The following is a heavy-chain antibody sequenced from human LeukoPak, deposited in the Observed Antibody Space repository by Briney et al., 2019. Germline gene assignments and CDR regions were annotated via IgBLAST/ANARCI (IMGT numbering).Heavy chain of an antibody. CDR3: ARDRYLGQLWFSYTPLEVDY. Sequence: GASVKVSCKASGYTFTGYYMHWVRQAPGQGLEWMGWISAYNGNTNYAQKLQGRVTMTTDTSTSTAYMELRSLRSDDTAVYYCARDRYLGQLWFSYTPLEVDYWGQGTLVTVSS. V-gene: IGHV1-18*04. CDR1: GYTFTGYY. CDR2: ISAYNGNT. J-gene: IGHJ4*02. D-gene: IGHD5-18*01.